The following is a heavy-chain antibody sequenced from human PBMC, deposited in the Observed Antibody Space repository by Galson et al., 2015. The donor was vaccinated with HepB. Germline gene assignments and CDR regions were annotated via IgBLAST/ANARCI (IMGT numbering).Heavy chain of an antibody. CDR3: ARVITGRGMVRGKAPFDY. CDR2: IKQGGSEK. CDR1: GFTFSSYW. J-gene: IGHJ4*02. V-gene: IGHV3-7*03. Sequence: SLRLSCAASGFTFSSYWMSWVRQAPGKGLEWVANIKQGGSEKYYVDSVKGRFTISRDNAKNSLYLQMNSLRAEDTAVYYCARVITGRGMVRGKAPFDYWGQGTLVTVSS. D-gene: IGHD3-10*01.